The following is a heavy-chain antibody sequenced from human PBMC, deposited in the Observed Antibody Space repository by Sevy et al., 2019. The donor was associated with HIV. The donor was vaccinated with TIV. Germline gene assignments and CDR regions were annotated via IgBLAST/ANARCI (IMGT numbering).Heavy chain of an antibody. CDR2: ISGNSGTI. J-gene: IGHJ6*02. V-gene: IGHV3-9*01. CDR1: GFTFDDYA. CDR3: AKAFGVVSYYYYGMDV. Sequence: GGSLRLSCAASGFTFDDYAMHWVRQAPGKGLEWVSGISGNSGTIGYADSVKGRFTISRDNAKNSMYLQMNSLRAEDTALYYCAKAFGVVSYYYYGMDVWGQGTTVTVSS. D-gene: IGHD3-3*01.